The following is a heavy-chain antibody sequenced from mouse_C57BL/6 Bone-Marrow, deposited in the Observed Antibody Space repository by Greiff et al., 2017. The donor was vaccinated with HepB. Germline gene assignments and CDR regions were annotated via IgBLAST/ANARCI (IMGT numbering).Heavy chain of an antibody. J-gene: IGHJ2*01. V-gene: IGHV5-6*01. Sequence: EVKLQESGGDLVKPGGSLKLSCAASGFTFSSYGMSWVRQTPDKRLEWVATISSGGSYTYYPDSVKGRFTISRDNAKNTLYLQMSSLKSEDTAMYYCARTGYSFDYWGQGTTLTVSS. CDR2: ISSGGSYT. CDR3: ARTGYSFDY. CDR1: GFTFSSYG.